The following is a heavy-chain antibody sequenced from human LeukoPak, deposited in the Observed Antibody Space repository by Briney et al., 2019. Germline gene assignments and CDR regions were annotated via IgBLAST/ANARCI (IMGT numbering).Heavy chain of an antibody. D-gene: IGHD2-2*01. CDR1: GFTFSDYY. CDR2: ISNSGSTI. CDR3: ARPLGYCSSTSCSPSSYYYYMDV. V-gene: IGHV3-11*04. Sequence: PGGSLRLSCAPSGFTFSDYYMSWIRQAPGKGLEWVSYISNSGSTIYYADSVKGRFTISRDNAKNSMYLQMNSLRAEDTAVYYCARPLGYCSSTSCSPSSYYYYMDVWGKGTTVTVSS. J-gene: IGHJ6*03.